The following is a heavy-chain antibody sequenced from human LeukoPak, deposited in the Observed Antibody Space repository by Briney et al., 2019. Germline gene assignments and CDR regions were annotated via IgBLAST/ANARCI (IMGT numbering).Heavy chain of an antibody. J-gene: IGHJ4*02. Sequence: PGGSLRLSXAASGFTDSSNYMSWVRQAPGKGLEWVSVIYSGGSTYYADSVKGRFTISRDNSKNTLYLQMNSLRAEDTAVYYCARDAGSYYDYWGQGTLVTVSS. CDR2: IYSGGST. CDR1: GFTDSSNY. V-gene: IGHV3-66*02. CDR3: ARDAGSYYDY. D-gene: IGHD1-26*01.